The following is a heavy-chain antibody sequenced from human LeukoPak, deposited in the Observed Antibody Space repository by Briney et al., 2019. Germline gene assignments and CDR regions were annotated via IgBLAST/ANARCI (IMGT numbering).Heavy chain of an antibody. D-gene: IGHD6-6*01. CDR3: ARTYSSSSSDFDY. V-gene: IGHV4-38-2*01. J-gene: IGHJ4*02. CDR1: GYSISSGYY. Sequence: SETLSLTCAVSGYSISSGYYWGWIRQPPGKGLEWIGSIYHSGSTYYNPSLKSRVTISVDTSKNQFSLKLSSVTAADMAVYYCARTYSSSSSDFDYWGQGTLVTVSS. CDR2: IYHSGST.